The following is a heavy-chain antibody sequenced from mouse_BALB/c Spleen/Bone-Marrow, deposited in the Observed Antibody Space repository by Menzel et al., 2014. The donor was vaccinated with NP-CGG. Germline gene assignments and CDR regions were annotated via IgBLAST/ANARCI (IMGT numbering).Heavy chain of an antibody. CDR3: ASPIYYDYPLFTY. CDR2: IWAGGST. CDR1: GLSLTSYG. V-gene: IGHV2-9*02. Sequence: VKVEESGPGLVAPSQSLSITCTVSGLSLTSYGVHWVRQPPGKGLEWLGAIWAGGSTNYNSALMSRLSISKDNSKSQVFLKMNSLQTDDTAMYYCASPIYYDYPLFTYWGQGTLVTVSA. D-gene: IGHD2-4*01. J-gene: IGHJ3*01.